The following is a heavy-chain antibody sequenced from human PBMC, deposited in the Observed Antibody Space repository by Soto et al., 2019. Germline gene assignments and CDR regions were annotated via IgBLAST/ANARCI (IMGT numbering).Heavy chain of an antibody. J-gene: IGHJ4*02. CDR1: GFTFDDYA. Sequence: SLRLSCAASGFTFDDYAMHWVRQAPGKGLEWVSGISWNSGSIGYADSVKGRFTISRDNAKNSLYLQMNSLRAEDTALYYCAKDITGYSGYDYYWGQGTLVTVSS. D-gene: IGHD5-12*01. V-gene: IGHV3-9*01. CDR2: ISWNSGSI. CDR3: AKDITGYSGYDYY.